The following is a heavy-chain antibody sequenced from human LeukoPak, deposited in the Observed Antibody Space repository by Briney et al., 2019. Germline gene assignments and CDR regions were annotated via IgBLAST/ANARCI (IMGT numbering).Heavy chain of an antibody. CDR1: GFTFSSYA. Sequence: AGGSLRLSCAASGFTFSSYAMSWVRQAQGRGMEWVSGVSGSGGTKYYADSVKGPFPISRDNSKNPLYLQMNSLRAEDTAVYYCANGNRCTSPNCLGYYYFYMDVWGKGTTVTVSS. D-gene: IGHD2-8*01. V-gene: IGHV3-23*01. CDR3: ANGNRCTSPNCLGYYYFYMDV. J-gene: IGHJ6*03. CDR2: VSGSGGTK.